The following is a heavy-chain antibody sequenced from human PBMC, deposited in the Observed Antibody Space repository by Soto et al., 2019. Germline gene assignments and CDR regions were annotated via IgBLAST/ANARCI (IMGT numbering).Heavy chain of an antibody. CDR3: VRGTLTPGLDN. CDR1: GITFRSRA. D-gene: IGHD1-7*01. Sequence: GGSLRLSCVASGITFRSRAMNWVRQAPGKGLEWVANIDRDGSDQNYVDSVKGRFTISRDNAKNSLYLQINSLRVEDTAVYYCVRGTLTPGLDNWGQGSRVTVSS. V-gene: IGHV3-7*03. J-gene: IGHJ4*02. CDR2: IDRDGSDQ.